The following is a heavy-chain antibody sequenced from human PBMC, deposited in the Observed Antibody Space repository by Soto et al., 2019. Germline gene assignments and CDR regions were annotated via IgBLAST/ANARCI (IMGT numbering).Heavy chain of an antibody. Sequence: KVSCKASGYTFTNYDINWVRQATGQGLEWMGWMNPNSGNTGYAQRLQGRVTMTRNTSISTAYMELSNLRSEDTAVYYCARVPIVVVRGARGGYWFDPWGQGTLVTVSS. D-gene: IGHD2-2*01. CDR2: MNPNSGNT. V-gene: IGHV1-8*01. CDR1: GYTFTNYD. CDR3: ARVPIVVVRGARGGYWFDP. J-gene: IGHJ5*02.